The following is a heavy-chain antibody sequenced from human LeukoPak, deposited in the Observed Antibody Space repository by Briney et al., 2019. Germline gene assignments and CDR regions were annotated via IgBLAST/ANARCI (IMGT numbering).Heavy chain of an antibody. CDR3: ARGRGDSSGWYPRYYYGMDV. V-gene: IGHV4-59*01. D-gene: IGHD6-19*01. CDR2: IYYSGST. Sequence: SETLSLTCTVSGGSISSYYWSWIRQPPGKGLEWIGYIYYSGSTNYNPSHKSRVTISVDTSKNQFSLKLSSVTAADTAVYYCARGRGDSSGWYPRYYYGMDVWGQGTTVTVSS. CDR1: GGSISSYY. J-gene: IGHJ6*02.